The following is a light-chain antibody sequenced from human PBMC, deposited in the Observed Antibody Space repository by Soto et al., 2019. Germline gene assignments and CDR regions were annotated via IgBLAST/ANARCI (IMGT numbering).Light chain of an antibody. V-gene: IGKV4-1*01. Sequence: DIVMTQSPDSLAVSLGEMATINCKSSQSVLSSSNNKNFLAWYQQKPGQSPKLLIYWASTRESGVPDRFSCSRFGTDITLTISSLQAEDVAGYCCQQYYRIPYTFGQRTKLEIK. CDR2: WAS. CDR1: QSVLSSSNNKNF. J-gene: IGKJ2*01. CDR3: QQYYRIPYT.